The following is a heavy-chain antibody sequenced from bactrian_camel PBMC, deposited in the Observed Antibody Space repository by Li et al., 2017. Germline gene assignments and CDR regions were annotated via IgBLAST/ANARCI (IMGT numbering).Heavy chain of an antibody. V-gene: IGHV3S55*01. CDR3: AADIAPKDGGVWYGDYTN. Sequence: QVQLVESGGGSVQAGGSLRLSCVYSGYTYSNYCMAWFRQASGPEREGVAAIDSDGSAVYADSVKGRFTISRDNAKNTLILQMNSLKPEGTGMYYCAADIAPKDGGVWYGDYTNWGQGTQVTVS. CDR1: GYTYSNYC. CDR2: IDSDGSA. D-gene: IGHD3*01. J-gene: IGHJ4*01.